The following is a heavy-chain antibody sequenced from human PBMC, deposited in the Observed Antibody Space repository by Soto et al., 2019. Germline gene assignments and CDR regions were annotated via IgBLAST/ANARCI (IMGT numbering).Heavy chain of an antibody. Sequence: XGTLSLTCSVSGASITTYYWSGIRQPPGKGLEWIGSISYSGSTKYNPSLESRVMISLDTSKNQFSLRLTSVTAADTALYYCARDWDSSGLFDPWGQGALVTVSS. CDR3: ARDWDSSGLFDP. J-gene: IGHJ5*02. CDR2: ISYSGST. D-gene: IGHD3-10*01. CDR1: GASITTYY. V-gene: IGHV4-59*01.